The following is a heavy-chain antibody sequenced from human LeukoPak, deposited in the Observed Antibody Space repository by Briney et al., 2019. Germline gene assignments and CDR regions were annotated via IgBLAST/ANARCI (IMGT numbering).Heavy chain of an antibody. CDR3: ARKIIFGISTSVKVTHYTNGMNV. J-gene: IGHJ6*04. Sequence: ASVKVSCKASGGTFSSYAISWVRQAPGQGLEWMGGIIPIFGTANYAQKFQGRVTITADESTSTAYMELSSLRSEDTAVYYCARKIIFGISTSVKVTHYTNGMNVGGKGTTV. V-gene: IGHV1-69*13. CDR2: IIPIFGTA. D-gene: IGHD2-2*01. CDR1: GGTFSSYA.